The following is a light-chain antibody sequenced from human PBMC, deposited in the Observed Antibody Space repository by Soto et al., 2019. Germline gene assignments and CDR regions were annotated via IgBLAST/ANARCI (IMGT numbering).Light chain of an antibody. CDR1: QSVPSNF. CDR3: QQYDSSCT. V-gene: IGKV3-20*01. J-gene: IGKJ1*01. Sequence: EIVVTQSPGTLSLSPGERATLSCRASQSVPSNFLAWYQQKPGQAPILVIYGVSRRATGIPDRFSGSGSGTDCTLTISRLEPEDFAVYYCQQYDSSCTFGQGTKVEIK. CDR2: GVS.